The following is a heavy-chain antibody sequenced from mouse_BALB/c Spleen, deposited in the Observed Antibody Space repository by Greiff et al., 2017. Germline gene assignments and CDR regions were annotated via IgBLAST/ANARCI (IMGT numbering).Heavy chain of an antibody. CDR3: TRGWRTTVYPLDY. D-gene: IGHD1-1*01. Sequence: QVQLQQSGAELVKPGASVKLSCKASGYTFTSYYMYWVKQRPGQGLEWIGEINPSNGGTNFNEKFKSKATLTVDKSSSTAYMQLRRLTSEDSAVYSSTRGWRTTVYPLDYWGQGTTLTVSS. V-gene: IGHV1S81*02. J-gene: IGHJ2*01. CDR2: INPSNGGT. CDR1: GYTFTSYY.